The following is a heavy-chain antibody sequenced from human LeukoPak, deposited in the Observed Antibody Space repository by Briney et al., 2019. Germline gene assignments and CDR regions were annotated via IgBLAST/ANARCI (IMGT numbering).Heavy chain of an antibody. CDR3: ARHFAYSSSSYFDY. Sequence: SETLSLTCTVSGASISSYYWSWIRQPPGKGLEWIGYMYYSVSTKYNPSLKSRVTMFEDKSKSQFSLRLYSVTVADTAVYYCARHFAYSSSSYFDYWGQGSLVTVSS. V-gene: IGHV4-59*08. CDR1: GASISSYY. CDR2: MYYSVST. D-gene: IGHD6-6*01. J-gene: IGHJ4*02.